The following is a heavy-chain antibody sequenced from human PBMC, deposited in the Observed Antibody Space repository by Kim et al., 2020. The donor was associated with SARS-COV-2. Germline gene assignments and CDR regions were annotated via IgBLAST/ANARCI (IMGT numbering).Heavy chain of an antibody. D-gene: IGHD3-16*01. CDR1: GFTFNNYA. CDR2: ISYDGSQK. CDR3: TRGGYYDGPYYFDY. J-gene: IGHJ4*02. V-gene: IGHV3-30*04. Sequence: GGSLRLSCAASGFTFNNYAIHWVRQSPGKGLEWVAFISYDGSQKHYGDSVRGRFTISRDNSKNTLYQQMNSLRAEDTAVYYCTRGGYYDGPYYFDYWGQGTLVTVSS.